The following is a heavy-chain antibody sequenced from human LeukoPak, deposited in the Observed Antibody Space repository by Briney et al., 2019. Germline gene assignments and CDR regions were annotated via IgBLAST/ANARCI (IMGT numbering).Heavy chain of an antibody. Sequence: PGGSLRLSCAASGFTFSSYAMSWVRQAPGKGLEWVSAISGSGGSTYYADSVKGRFTISRDNSKNTLYLQMNGLRAEDTAVYYCAKDPGVMGTTRFDPWGQGTLVTVSS. CDR2: ISGSGGST. J-gene: IGHJ5*02. CDR3: AKDPGVMGTTRFDP. V-gene: IGHV3-23*01. D-gene: IGHD2/OR15-2a*01. CDR1: GFTFSSYA.